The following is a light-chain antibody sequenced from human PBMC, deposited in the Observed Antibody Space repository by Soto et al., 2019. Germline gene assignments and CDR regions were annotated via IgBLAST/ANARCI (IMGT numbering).Light chain of an antibody. CDR3: SSYTISSAHV. Sequence: QSALTQPASLFGSPGQSITISCTGTSSDIGGYNYVSWYQKHPGEAPKLVIYGVSNRPSGVSNRFSGSKFDNTASLTISGLQADDEADYYCSSYTISSAHVFGTGTKLTVL. CDR2: GVS. CDR1: SSDIGGYNY. J-gene: IGLJ1*01. V-gene: IGLV2-14*03.